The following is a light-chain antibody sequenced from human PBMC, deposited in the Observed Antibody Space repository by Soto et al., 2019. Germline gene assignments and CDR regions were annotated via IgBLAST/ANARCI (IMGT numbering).Light chain of an antibody. CDR1: SSNIGSNY. CDR3: AAWDDSLSGLV. Sequence: QSVLTHPPSASGTPGQRVTISCSGSSSNIGSNYVYWYQQLPGTAPKLLIYRNNQRPSGVPDRFSGSKSGTSASLAISGLRSEDEADYYCAAWDDSLSGLVFGTGTKLTVL. V-gene: IGLV1-47*01. J-gene: IGLJ1*01. CDR2: RNN.